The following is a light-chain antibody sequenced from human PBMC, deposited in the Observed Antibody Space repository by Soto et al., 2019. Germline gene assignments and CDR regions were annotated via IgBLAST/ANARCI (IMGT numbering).Light chain of an antibody. CDR3: QQYNDWPPLT. Sequence: IVLTQSPGTLSSSPGERATLSCRASQSVSTNNLAWYQQKPGQAPRLLIYGASARATGIPARFSGGGSGTEFTLTISSLQSEDFALYYCQQYNDWPPLTFGGGTKWIS. CDR1: QSVSTN. V-gene: IGKV3-15*01. J-gene: IGKJ4*01. CDR2: GAS.